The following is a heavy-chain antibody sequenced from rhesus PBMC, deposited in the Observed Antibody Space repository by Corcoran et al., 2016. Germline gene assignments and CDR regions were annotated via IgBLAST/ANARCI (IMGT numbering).Heavy chain of an antibody. CDR1: GGSISGYY. J-gene: IGHJ2*01. D-gene: IGHD3-9*01. Sequence: QVQLQESGPGLVKPSETLSLTCTVSGGSISGYYWSWIRQPPGKGLEWSGNMDGNRAGTNNNPPLNTRGTIAKATSKNQCARKLGSVTAADTAVYYCARERYEDGYCYYHWYLDLWGPGTTITISS. CDR3: ARERYEDGYCYYHWYLDL. CDR2: MDGNRAGT. V-gene: IGHV4-81*01.